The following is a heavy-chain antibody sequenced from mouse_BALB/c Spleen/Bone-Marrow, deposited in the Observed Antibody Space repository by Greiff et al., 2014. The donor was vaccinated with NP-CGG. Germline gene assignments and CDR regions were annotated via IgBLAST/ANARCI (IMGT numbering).Heavy chain of an antibody. D-gene: IGHD4-1*01. J-gene: IGHJ2*01. CDR2: IDPASDNT. Sequence: EVQLQQSGTELFKRGASVKLSCTASGFNITDPCIHWVKQRPGQGLDWIGRIDPASDNTQYDPKFQGKATLTADTSSDTAYLQLSSLTSEDTAVYYCATLTGHFDYWGQGTILTVSS. V-gene: IGHV14-3*02. CDR3: ATLTGHFDY. CDR1: GFNITDPC.